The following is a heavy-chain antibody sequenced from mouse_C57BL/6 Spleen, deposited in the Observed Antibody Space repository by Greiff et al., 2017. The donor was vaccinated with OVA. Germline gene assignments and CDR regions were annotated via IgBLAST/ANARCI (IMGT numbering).Heavy chain of an antibody. Sequence: QVQLQQSGAELARPGASVKLSCKASGYTFTSYGISWVKQRTGQGLEWIGEIYPRSGNTYYNEKFKGKATLTADKSSSTAYMELRSLTSEDSAVYFCARLDYSNYVYFDVWGTGTTVTVSS. CDR3: ARLDYSNYVYFDV. D-gene: IGHD2-5*01. CDR2: IYPRSGNT. J-gene: IGHJ1*03. V-gene: IGHV1-81*01. CDR1: GYTFTSYG.